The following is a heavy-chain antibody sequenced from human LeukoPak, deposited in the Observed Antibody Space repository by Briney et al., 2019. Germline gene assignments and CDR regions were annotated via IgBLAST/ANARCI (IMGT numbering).Heavy chain of an antibody. D-gene: IGHD2-2*01. V-gene: IGHV3-30*02. Sequence: GGSLRLSCAASGFTFSSYGMHWVRQAPGKGLELVAFIRYDGSNKYYADSVKGRLTISRDNSKTTLYLQMNSLRAEDTAVYYCARTIVVVPAAKAGGDYWGQGTLVTVSS. CDR1: GFTFSSYG. J-gene: IGHJ4*02. CDR2: IRYDGSNK. CDR3: ARTIVVVPAAKAGGDY.